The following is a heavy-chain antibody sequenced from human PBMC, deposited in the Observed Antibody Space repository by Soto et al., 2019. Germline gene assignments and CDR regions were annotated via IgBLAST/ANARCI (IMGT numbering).Heavy chain of an antibody. CDR3: ARDGGSSSDYFDF. V-gene: IGHV4-31*03. CDR2: IYYSGST. J-gene: IGHJ4*02. CDR1: GGSIRSGGYS. D-gene: IGHD6-6*01. Sequence: QVQLQESGPGLVKPSQTLSLTCTVSGGSIRSGGYSWSWIRQQPGKGLEWIGYIYYSGSTYYNPSLKSRVTISIDTSKSQFSLRLSSVTAADTAVYYCARDGGSSSDYFDFWGQGTLVTVSS.